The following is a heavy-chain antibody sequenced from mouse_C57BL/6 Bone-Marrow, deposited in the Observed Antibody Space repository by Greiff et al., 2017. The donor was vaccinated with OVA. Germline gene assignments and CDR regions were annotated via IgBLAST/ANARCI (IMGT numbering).Heavy chain of an antibody. Sequence: VQVVESGGGLVKPGGSLKLSCAASGFTFSDYGMHWVRQAPEKGLEWVAYISSGSSTIYYADTVKGRFTISRDNAKNTLFLQMTSLRSEDTAMYYCARGMGTTYYAMDYWGQGTSVTVSS. V-gene: IGHV5-17*01. CDR3: ARGMGTTYYAMDY. D-gene: IGHD2-2*01. J-gene: IGHJ4*01. CDR1: GFTFSDYG. CDR2: ISSGSSTI.